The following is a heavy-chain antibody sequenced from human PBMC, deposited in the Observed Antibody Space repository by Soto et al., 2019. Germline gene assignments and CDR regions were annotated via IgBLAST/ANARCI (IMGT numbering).Heavy chain of an antibody. Sequence: SETLSLTCAVSGGSISSGDYSWNWIRQPPGKGLEWIGYIYYGGSTYYNPSLQSRVTMSVDRSRNQFSLKLNSVTAADTAVYYCARGRGSYYYYPMDVWGQGTTVTVSS. CDR3: ARGRGSYYYYPMDV. J-gene: IGHJ6*02. D-gene: IGHD5-12*01. CDR2: IYYGGST. CDR1: GGSISSGDYS. V-gene: IGHV4-30-2*01.